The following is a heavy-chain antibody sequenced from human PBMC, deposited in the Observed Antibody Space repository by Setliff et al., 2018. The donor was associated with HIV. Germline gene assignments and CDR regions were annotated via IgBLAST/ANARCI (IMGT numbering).Heavy chain of an antibody. CDR2: ISSSGTT. CDR1: DDSFSNYD. CDR3: ARATRTIFGVVYFDY. D-gene: IGHD3-3*01. Sequence: PSETLSLTCVVPDDSFSNYDWTWIRQPPGKALQWIGYISSSGTTNYNPSLKSRVTISVDTSKNQFSLKLNSVTAADTAVYYCARATRTIFGVVYFDYWGQGTLVTVSS. V-gene: IGHV4-4*09. J-gene: IGHJ4*02.